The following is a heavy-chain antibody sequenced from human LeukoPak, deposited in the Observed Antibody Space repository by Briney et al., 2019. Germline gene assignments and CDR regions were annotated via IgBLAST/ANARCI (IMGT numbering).Heavy chain of an antibody. CDR1: GFTFSSYA. V-gene: IGHV3-23*01. Sequence: GGSLRLSCAASGFTFSSYAMSCVRQAPGKGLEWVSAFSGSGGSTYYADSVKGRFTISRDNSKNMLYLQMNSLRAEDTAVYYCARSGYNRFDPWGQGTLVTVSS. J-gene: IGHJ5*02. CDR2: FSGSGGST. CDR3: ARSGYNRFDP. D-gene: IGHD5-12*01.